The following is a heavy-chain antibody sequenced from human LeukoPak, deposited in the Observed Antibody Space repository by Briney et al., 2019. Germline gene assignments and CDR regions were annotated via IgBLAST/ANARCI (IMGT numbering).Heavy chain of an antibody. CDR2: ISSISSYI. CDR1: GFTFSSYS. CDR3: ARDPSYSSSWHEFDY. J-gene: IGHJ4*02. D-gene: IGHD6-13*01. Sequence: PGGSLRLSCAASGFTFSSYSMNWVRQAPGKGLEWVSCISSISSYIYYADSVKGRFTISRDNAKNSLYLHMKSLRAEDTAVYYCARDPSYSSSWHEFDYWGQGTLVTVSS. V-gene: IGHV3-21*01.